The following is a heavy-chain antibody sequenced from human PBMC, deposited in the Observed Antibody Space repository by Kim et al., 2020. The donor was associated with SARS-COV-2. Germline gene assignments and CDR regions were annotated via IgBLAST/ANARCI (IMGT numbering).Heavy chain of an antibody. CDR3: ARGGTIFGVVPPYYFDY. Sequence: SETLSLTCTGSGGSISSGSYYWSWIRQPAGEGLEWIGRIYTSGSTNYNPSLKSRVTISVDTSKNQFSLKLSSVTAADTAVYYCARGGTIFGVVPPYYFDYCGTGTLVTVS. CDR1: GGSISSGSYY. CDR2: IYTSGST. V-gene: IGHV4-61*02. J-gene: IGHJ4*02. D-gene: IGHD3-3*01.